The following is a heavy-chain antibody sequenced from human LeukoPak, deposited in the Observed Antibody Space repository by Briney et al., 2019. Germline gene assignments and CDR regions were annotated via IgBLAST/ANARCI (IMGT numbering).Heavy chain of an antibody. D-gene: IGHD3-10*01. CDR2: INHSGST. V-gene: IGHV4-34*01. Sequence: PSETLSLTCAVYGGSFRGYYWSWIRQPPGKGLEWIGEINHSGSTNYNPSLKSRVTISVDTSKNQFSLKLSSVTAADTAVYYCARGKLWFGELLSANDYWGQGTLVTVSS. CDR1: GGSFRGYY. CDR3: ARGKLWFGELLSANDY. J-gene: IGHJ4*02.